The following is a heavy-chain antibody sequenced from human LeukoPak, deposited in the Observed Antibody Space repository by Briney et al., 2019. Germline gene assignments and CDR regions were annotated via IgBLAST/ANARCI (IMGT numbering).Heavy chain of an antibody. CDR3: VKDGFRNY. D-gene: IGHD3-10*01. V-gene: IGHV3-30*14. Sequence: GGSLRLSCAASGFTFSSYAMHWVRQAPGKGLEWVAVISYDGSNKYYADSVKGRFTISRDNSKNTLYLQMSSLRAEDTAVYYCVKDGFRNYWGQGTLVTVSS. CDR1: GFTFSSYA. J-gene: IGHJ4*02. CDR2: ISYDGSNK.